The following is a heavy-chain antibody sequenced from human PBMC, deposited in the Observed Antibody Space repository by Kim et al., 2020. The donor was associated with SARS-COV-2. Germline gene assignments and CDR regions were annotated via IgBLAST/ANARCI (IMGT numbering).Heavy chain of an antibody. J-gene: IGHJ4*02. CDR2: T. Sequence: TYYEDSVKGRLPISREHSKTTLYLQMNSLRAEDTAVYFCARGYGDYYFDYWGQGTLVTVSS. CDR3: ARGYGDYYFDY. V-gene: IGHV3-53*01. D-gene: IGHD4-17*01.